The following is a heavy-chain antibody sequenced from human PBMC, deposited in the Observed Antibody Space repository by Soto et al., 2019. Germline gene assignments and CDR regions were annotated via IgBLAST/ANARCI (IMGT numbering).Heavy chain of an antibody. CDR2: IIPISGTP. J-gene: IGHJ4*02. V-gene: IGHV1-69*13. CDR3: ATNEGRDGYSFDC. CDR1: GVTFSRQD. Sequence: SVKVSCKASGVTFSRQDMRWVRQAPGQGLEWMGGIIPISGTPQYAEKFQDRVTITADESTSTAYMELSSLTSEDTAVYYCATNEGRDGYSFDCWGQGTLVTVSS. D-gene: IGHD5-12*01.